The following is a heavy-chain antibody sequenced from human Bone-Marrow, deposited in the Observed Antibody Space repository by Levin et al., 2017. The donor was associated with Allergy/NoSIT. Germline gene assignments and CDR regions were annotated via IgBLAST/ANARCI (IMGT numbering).Heavy chain of an antibody. CDR3: ARGKGSGWYQILGY. D-gene: IGHD6-19*01. Sequence: SETLSLTCTVSGGSVSSGTYWWSWIRQPPGRGLEWIGGINYSGSTNFNPSLKSRVTMSVDTSKNQFSLNLTSVTAADTAVYCCARGKGSGWYQILGYWGQGILVTVSS. J-gene: IGHJ4*02. V-gene: IGHV4-61*01. CDR1: GGSVSSGTYW. CDR2: INYSGST.